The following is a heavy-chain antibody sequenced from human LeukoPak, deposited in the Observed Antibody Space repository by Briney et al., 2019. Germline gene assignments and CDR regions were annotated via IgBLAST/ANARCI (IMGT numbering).Heavy chain of an antibody. CDR2: INWNGGST. D-gene: IGHD3-9*01. CDR1: GFTFDDYG. CDR3: AKGSHYDILTGEFDY. V-gene: IGHV3-20*04. Sequence: GGSLRLSCAASGFTFDDYGMSWVRQAPGKGLEWVSGINWNGGSTGYADSVKGRFTISRDNAKNSLYLQMNSLRAEDTAVYYCAKGSHYDILTGEFDYWGQGTLVTVSS. J-gene: IGHJ4*02.